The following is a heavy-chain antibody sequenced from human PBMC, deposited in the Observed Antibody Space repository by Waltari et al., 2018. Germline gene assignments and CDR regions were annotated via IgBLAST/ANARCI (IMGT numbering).Heavy chain of an antibody. Sequence: QVQLQQWGAGLLKPSETLSLTCAVYGGSFSGYYWSWIRQPPGKGLEWIGEINQSGSTNYNPSLKSRVTISVDTSKNQFSLKLSSVTAADTAVYYCARRTTVSYYFDYWGQGTLVTVSS. CDR3: ARRTTVSYYFDY. CDR2: INQSGST. D-gene: IGHD4-17*01. CDR1: GGSFSGYY. V-gene: IGHV4-34*01. J-gene: IGHJ4*02.